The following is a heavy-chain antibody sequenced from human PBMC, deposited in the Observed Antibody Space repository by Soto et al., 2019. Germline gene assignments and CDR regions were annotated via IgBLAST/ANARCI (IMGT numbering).Heavy chain of an antibody. D-gene: IGHD1-7*01. CDR2: IAVNNGKT. J-gene: IGHJ4*02. Sequence: ASVKVSCKASGYSFTNFGISWVRQAPGQGLEWMGWIAVNNGKTKYEQKVQDRVTMTTDTSTTTVYMELRSLRYDDMAVYYCASCRLSWGTNYYLDFWGQGTLVTVSS. CDR1: GYSFTNFG. V-gene: IGHV1-18*03. CDR3: ASCRLSWGTNYYLDF.